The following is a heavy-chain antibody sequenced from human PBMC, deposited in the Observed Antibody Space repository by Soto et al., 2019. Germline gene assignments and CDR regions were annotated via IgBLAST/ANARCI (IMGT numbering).Heavy chain of an antibody. CDR3: ARDPYSSSSENWFDP. CDR2: IYSGGST. V-gene: IGHV3-53*04. D-gene: IGHD6-6*01. J-gene: IGHJ5*02. Sequence: GGSLRLSCAASGFTVSSNYMSWVRQAPGKGLEWVSVIYSGGSTYYADSVKGRFTISRHNSKNTLYLQMNSLRAEDTAVYYCARDPYSSSSENWFDPWGQGTLVTVSS. CDR1: GFTVSSNY.